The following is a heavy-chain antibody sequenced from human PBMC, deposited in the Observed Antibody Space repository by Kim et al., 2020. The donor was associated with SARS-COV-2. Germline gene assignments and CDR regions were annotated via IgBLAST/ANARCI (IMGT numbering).Heavy chain of an antibody. CDR2: IYHSGST. CDR1: GGSISSGGYS. D-gene: IGHD4-17*01. J-gene: IGHJ5*02. V-gene: IGHV4-30-2*01. CDR3: ASAVNVRGWFEP. Sequence: SETLSLTCAVSGGSISSGGYSWSWIRQPPGKGLEWIGYIYHSGSTYYNPSLKSRVTISVDRSKNQFSLKLSSVTAADTAVYYCASAVNVRGWFEPWGQGTLVTVSS.